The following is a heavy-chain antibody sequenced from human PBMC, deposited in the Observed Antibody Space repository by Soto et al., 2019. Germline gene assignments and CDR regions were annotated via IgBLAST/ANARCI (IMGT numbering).Heavy chain of an antibody. CDR2: IYYSGST. CDR1: GGSISSYY. D-gene: IGHD6-19*01. V-gene: IGHV4-59*08. CDR3: ARHHPYSSGSIDY. J-gene: IGHJ4*02. Sequence: QVQLQESGPGLVKPSETLSLTCTVSGGSISSYYWSWIRQPPGKGLESIGYIYYSGSTNYNPSLKSRVTISVDTSKNQFSLKLSSVTAADTAVYYCARHHPYSSGSIDYWGQGTLVTVSS.